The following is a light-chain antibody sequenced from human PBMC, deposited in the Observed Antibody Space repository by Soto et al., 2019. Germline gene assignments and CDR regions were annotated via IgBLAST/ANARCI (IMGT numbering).Light chain of an antibody. Sequence: QSVLTQPASVSGSPGQSITISCTGTSSDVGGYNYVSWYQQHPGKAPKLMIYDVSNRPSGVSNRFSGSKSGNTASLTISGLQAEDEADYYCSSYTSNSTYVVFGGGTKVTVL. V-gene: IGLV2-14*01. J-gene: IGLJ2*01. CDR1: SSDVGGYNY. CDR3: SSYTSNSTYVV. CDR2: DVS.